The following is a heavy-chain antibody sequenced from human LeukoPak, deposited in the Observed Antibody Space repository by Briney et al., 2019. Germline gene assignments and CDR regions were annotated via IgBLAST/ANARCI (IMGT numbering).Heavy chain of an antibody. CDR3: ARENGYSYGYYFDY. CDR1: GVSISSYY. V-gene: IGHV4-4*07. Sequence: PSETLSLTCTVSGVSISSYYWSWLRQPAGKGLEWIGRIYTSGSTNYNPSLKSRITMSVDTSQNQFSLRLSSVTAADTAVYYCARENGYSYGYYFDYWGQGTLVTVSS. J-gene: IGHJ4*02. D-gene: IGHD5-18*01. CDR2: IYTSGST.